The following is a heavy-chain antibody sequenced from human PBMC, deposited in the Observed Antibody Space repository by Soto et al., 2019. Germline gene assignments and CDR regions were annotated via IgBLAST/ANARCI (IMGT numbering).Heavy chain of an antibody. CDR3: ARSEDCSSTSCYVDWFDP. J-gene: IGHJ5*02. V-gene: IGHV1-18*01. Sequence: GASVKVSCKASGYTFTSYGISWVRQAPGQGLEWMGWISAYNGNTNYAQKLQGRVTMTTDTSTSTAYMELRSLRSDDTAVYYCARSEDCSSTSCYVDWFDPWGQGTLVTVSS. CDR1: GYTFTSYG. CDR2: ISAYNGNT. D-gene: IGHD2-2*01.